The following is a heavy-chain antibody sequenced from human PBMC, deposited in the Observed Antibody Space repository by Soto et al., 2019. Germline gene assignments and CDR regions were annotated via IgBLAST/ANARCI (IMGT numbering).Heavy chain of an antibody. D-gene: IGHD3-22*01. Sequence: ASVKVSCTDSGYTLTNYGIHWVRQAPGQRLEWMGWINAGNGDTKYSENFQGRVTITRDTSASTVYLDLSSLSSEDTAFYYCARTGHSGSYDYWGQGTLVTVSS. V-gene: IGHV1-3*01. CDR2: INAGNGDT. CDR1: GYTLTNYG. J-gene: IGHJ4*02. CDR3: ARTGHSGSYDY.